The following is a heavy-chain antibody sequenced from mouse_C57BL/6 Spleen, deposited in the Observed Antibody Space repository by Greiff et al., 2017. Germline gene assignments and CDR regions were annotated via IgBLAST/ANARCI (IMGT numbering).Heavy chain of an antibody. CDR2: IYPGDGDT. D-gene: IGHD1-1*01. V-gene: IGHV1-80*01. Sequence: QVQLQQSGAELVKPGASVKISCKASGYAFSSYWLNWVKQRPGKGLEWIGQIYPGDGDTNYNGKFKGKATLTADKSSSTAYMQLSSLTSEDSAVYFCARRGSDWYFGVWGTGTTVTVSS. J-gene: IGHJ1*03. CDR1: GYAFSSYW. CDR3: ARRGSDWYFGV.